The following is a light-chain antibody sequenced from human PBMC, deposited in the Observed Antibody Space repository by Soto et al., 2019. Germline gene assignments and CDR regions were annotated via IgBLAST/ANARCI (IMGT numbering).Light chain of an antibody. V-gene: IGKV1-6*01. Sequence: AIQMTQSPSSLSASVGDRVTITCRASQGIRHDLGWYQQKPGKAPKLLIYGASRLQSDVPSRFSGSGSGTDFTLTISSLQPEDFATYYCLQDDSYPLTFGGGTKVEIK. CDR2: GAS. CDR1: QGIRHD. J-gene: IGKJ4*01. CDR3: LQDDSYPLT.